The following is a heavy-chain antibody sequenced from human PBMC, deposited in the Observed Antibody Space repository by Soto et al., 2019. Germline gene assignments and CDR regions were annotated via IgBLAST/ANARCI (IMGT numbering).Heavy chain of an antibody. D-gene: IGHD5-12*01. J-gene: IGHJ6*03. Sequence: QVQLQESGPGLVKPSQTLSLTCTVSGGSISSGGYYWSWIRQHPGKGLEWIGYIYYSGSTYYNTSLKSRVTITVDTSKNQFSLKLSSVTAADTAVYYCASWLRHYYYYMAVWGKGTTVTVSS. CDR1: GGSISSGGYY. V-gene: IGHV4-31*03. CDR3: ASWLRHYYYYMAV. CDR2: IYYSGST.